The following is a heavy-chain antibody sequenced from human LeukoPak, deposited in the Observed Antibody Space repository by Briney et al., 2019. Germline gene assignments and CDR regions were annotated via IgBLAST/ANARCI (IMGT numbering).Heavy chain of an antibody. CDR1: GYSISSGYY. D-gene: IGHD4-11*01. Sequence: SETLSLTCTVSGYSISSGYYWGWIRQPPGKGLEWIGSIYHSGSTYYNPSLKSRVTISVDTSKNQFSLRLSSVTAADTAVYYCARTDYRAWGQGTLVTVSS. CDR2: IYHSGST. CDR3: ARTDYRA. V-gene: IGHV4-38-2*02. J-gene: IGHJ5*02.